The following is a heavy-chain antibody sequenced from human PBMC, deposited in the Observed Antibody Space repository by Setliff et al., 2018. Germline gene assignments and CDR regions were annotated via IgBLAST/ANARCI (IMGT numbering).Heavy chain of an antibody. D-gene: IGHD6-19*01. J-gene: IGHJ6*02. CDR2: VRFDGTYK. CDR3: AREGSIGWSQYFHH. Sequence: GESLKISCAASGFVFGTYGMHWVRQAPGKGLDWVASVRFDGTYKVYADSVKGRFTISRDISTNTLFLEIDSLRSEDTGLYYCAREGSIGWSQYFHHWGQGTTVTVSS. CDR1: GFVFGTYG. V-gene: IGHV3-30*02.